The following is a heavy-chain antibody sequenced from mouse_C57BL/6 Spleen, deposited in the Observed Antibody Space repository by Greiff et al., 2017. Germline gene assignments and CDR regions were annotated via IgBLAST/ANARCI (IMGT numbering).Heavy chain of an antibody. CDR3: ARERATAQAFDY. Sequence: VQLQQSGPELVKPGASVKLSCKASGYAFSSSWMNWVKQRPGTGLEWIGRIYPGDGDTNYNGKFKGKATLTADKSSSTAYMQLSSLTSEDSAVYFCARERATAQAFDYWGQGTTLTVAS. CDR1: GYAFSSSW. V-gene: IGHV1-82*01. D-gene: IGHD3-2*02. J-gene: IGHJ2*01. CDR2: IYPGDGDT.